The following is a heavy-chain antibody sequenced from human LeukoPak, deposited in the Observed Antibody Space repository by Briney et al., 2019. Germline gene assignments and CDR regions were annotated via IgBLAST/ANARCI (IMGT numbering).Heavy chain of an antibody. V-gene: IGHV4-59*11. CDR1: ADSFSSHY. Sequence: PSKTLSLTCAVSADSFSSHYWTWIRQPPGKGLEWIGYISYIGSTNYNPSLKSRVTISIDTSKNQFSLKLTSVTAADTAVYYCARDLVTVTKGFDIWGQVTMVSVSS. J-gene: IGHJ3*02. CDR3: ARDLVTVTKGFDI. D-gene: IGHD4-17*01. CDR2: ISYIGST.